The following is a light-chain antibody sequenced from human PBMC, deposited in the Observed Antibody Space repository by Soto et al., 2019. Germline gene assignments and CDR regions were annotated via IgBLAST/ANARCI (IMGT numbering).Light chain of an antibody. CDR3: QEFDTSSYT. CDR1: QSVRFS. V-gene: IGKV3-20*01. Sequence: EIVLTQSPGTLSLSPGERATLSCRASQSVRFSLAWYQQKPGQAPRLLIYSASSRVTGIPDRFGRSGSGTDFTLTISRLEPEDFAVYYCQEFDTSSYTFGQGTKLEIK. CDR2: SAS. J-gene: IGKJ2*01.